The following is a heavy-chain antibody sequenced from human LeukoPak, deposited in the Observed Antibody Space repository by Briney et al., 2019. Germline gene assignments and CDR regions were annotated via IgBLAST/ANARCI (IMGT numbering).Heavy chain of an antibody. J-gene: IGHJ4*02. CDR3: ASEKGDEGFDY. CDR2: ISSSGSTI. D-gene: IGHD2-21*01. CDR1: GFTFSSYE. V-gene: IGHV3-48*03. Sequence: GGSLRLSCAASGFTFSSYEMNWVRQAPGKGLEWVSYISSSGSTIYYADSVKGRFTISRDNAKNSLYLQMNSLRAEDTAVYYCASEKGDEGFDYWGQGTLVTVSS.